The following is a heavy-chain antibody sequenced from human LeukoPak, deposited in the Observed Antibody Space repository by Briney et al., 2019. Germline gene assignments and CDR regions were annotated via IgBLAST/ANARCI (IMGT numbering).Heavy chain of an antibody. Sequence: GGSLRLSCAASGFTFSSYAMSWVRQAPGKGLEWVSAISGSGGSTYYADSVKGRFTISRDNSKNTLYLQMNSLRAEDTAVYYCARDPPARYYDSSGYYLTSYFDYWGQGTLVTVSS. D-gene: IGHD3-22*01. V-gene: IGHV3-23*01. CDR2: ISGSGGST. CDR3: ARDPPARYYDSSGYYLTSYFDY. CDR1: GFTFSSYA. J-gene: IGHJ4*02.